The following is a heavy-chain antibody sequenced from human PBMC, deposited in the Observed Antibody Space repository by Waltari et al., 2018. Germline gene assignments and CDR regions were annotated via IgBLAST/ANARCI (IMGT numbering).Heavy chain of an antibody. CDR1: GFIFRTHS. Sequence: QVQLVESGVGVVQPGRSLRPSWAASGFIFRTHSLPWVRQAPGKGLEWVAVLSYDGSNKYYADSLKGRFTISRDNSNNTLYLQMNTLTPEDTAVYFCARENRQWLAPEPYYFDYWGLGTLVTVTS. V-gene: IGHV3-30*03. D-gene: IGHD6-19*01. CDR3: ARENRQWLAPEPYYFDY. CDR2: LSYDGSNK. J-gene: IGHJ4*02.